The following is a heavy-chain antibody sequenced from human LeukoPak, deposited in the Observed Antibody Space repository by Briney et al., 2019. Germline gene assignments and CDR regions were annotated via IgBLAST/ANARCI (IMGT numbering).Heavy chain of an antibody. CDR1: GFTVSNYY. CDR2: IYYSGST. V-gene: IGHV4-39*01. J-gene: IGHJ6*03. Sequence: PGGSLRLSCAASGFTVSNYYLSWVRQPPGKGLEWIGSIYYSGSTYYNPSLQSRVTISVDTSKNQFSLKLNSVTAADTAVYYCASFYCSGGSCYQYFSYYYMDVWGKGTTVTISS. D-gene: IGHD2-15*01. CDR3: ASFYCSGGSCYQYFSYYYMDV.